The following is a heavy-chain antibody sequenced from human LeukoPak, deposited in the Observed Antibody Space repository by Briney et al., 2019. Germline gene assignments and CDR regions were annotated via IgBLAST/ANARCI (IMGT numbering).Heavy chain of an antibody. V-gene: IGHV3-66*01. CDR3: ARMADYGGNSIDY. D-gene: IGHD4-23*01. CDR1: GFTVSSNY. CDR2: IYSGGST. Sequence: GGSLRLSCAASGFTVSSNYMSWVRQAPGKGLEWVSVIYSGGSTYYADSVKGRFTISRDNSKNTLYLQMNSLRAEDTAVYYCARMADYGGNSIDYWGQGTLVTVSS. J-gene: IGHJ4*02.